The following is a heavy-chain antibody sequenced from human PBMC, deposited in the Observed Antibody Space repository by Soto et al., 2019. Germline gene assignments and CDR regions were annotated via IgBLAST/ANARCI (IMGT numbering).Heavy chain of an antibody. Sequence: QVQLVQSGAEVKKPGSSVKVSCKASGGTFSRYAISWVRQAPGQGLEWMGGIIPIFGTANYAQKFQGRVTITADESTSTAYMELSSLRSEDTAVYYCARADCSSTSCYKPPYYYYYGMDVWGQGTTVTVSS. V-gene: IGHV1-69*01. CDR3: ARADCSSTSCYKPPYYYYYGMDV. CDR1: GGTFSRYA. J-gene: IGHJ6*02. D-gene: IGHD2-2*02. CDR2: IIPIFGTA.